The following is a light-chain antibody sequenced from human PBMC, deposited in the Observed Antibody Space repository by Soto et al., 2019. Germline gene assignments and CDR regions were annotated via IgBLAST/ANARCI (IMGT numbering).Light chain of an antibody. V-gene: IGKV3-15*01. CDR1: QSVSSN. CDR2: GAS. Sequence: EKVMTQSPATLSVSPGERATLSCRASQSVSSNLAWYQQKPGQAPRLLIYGASSRATGIPVRFSGSGSGTECTLTISSLQSEDVAVYYCQHYGSSPITLGQGTRLEI. CDR3: QHYGSSPIT. J-gene: IGKJ5*01.